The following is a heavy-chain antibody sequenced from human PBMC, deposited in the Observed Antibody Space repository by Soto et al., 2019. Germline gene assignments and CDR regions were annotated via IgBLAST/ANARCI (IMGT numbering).Heavy chain of an antibody. J-gene: IGHJ4*02. V-gene: IGHV3-7*01. Sequence: ELQLVESRGGLVQPGGSLRLSCTVSGFIFRNYWMAWARQAPGKGLQWVAVIRQDGSETHYVDSVRGRFTISRDNAKNSLYLDMNSLRADDTAIYYCTRDWDYWGQGILVSVSS. CDR3: TRDWDY. CDR1: GFIFRNYW. CDR2: IRQDGSET.